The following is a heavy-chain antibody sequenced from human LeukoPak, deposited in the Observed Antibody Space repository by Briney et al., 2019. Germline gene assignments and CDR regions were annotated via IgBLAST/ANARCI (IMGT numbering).Heavy chain of an antibody. CDR3: AKGSYYYDSGGYGVAFDI. D-gene: IGHD3-22*01. Sequence: GGSLRLSCAASGFTFDDYAVHWVRQAPGKGLEWVSGISWNSGSIGYADSVKGRFTISRDNAKNSLYLQMNSLRAEDMALYYCAKGSYYYDSGGYGVAFDIWGQGTMVTVSS. J-gene: IGHJ3*02. V-gene: IGHV3-9*03. CDR2: ISWNSGSI. CDR1: GFTFDDYA.